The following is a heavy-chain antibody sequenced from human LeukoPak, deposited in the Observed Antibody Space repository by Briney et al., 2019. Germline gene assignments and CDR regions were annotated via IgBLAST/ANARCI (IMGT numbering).Heavy chain of an antibody. CDR1: GYTLTELS. V-gene: IGHV1-24*01. Sequence: ASVKVPCKVSGYTLTELSMHWVRQAPGKGLEWMGGFDPEDGETIYAQKFQGRVTMTEDTSTDTAYMELSSLRSEDTAVYYCATGEPNRYYYDSSGYLGYWGQGTLVTVSS. CDR2: FDPEDGET. J-gene: IGHJ4*02. CDR3: ATGEPNRYYYDSSGYLGY. D-gene: IGHD3-22*01.